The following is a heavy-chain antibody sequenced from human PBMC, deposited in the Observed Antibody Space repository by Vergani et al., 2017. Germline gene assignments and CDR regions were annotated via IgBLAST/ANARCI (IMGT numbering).Heavy chain of an antibody. CDR3: AIQFWGGGGYRFDH. V-gene: IGHV4-39*01. Sequence: QLQLQESGPGLLKPSETLSLTCSVSGTSISGSSDYWGWIRQPPGKGLEWIGRIFYTGTSYYNPSLESRATNSVDTSKNQFSLKLKSVTAADTAVYYCAIQFWGGGGYRFDHWGQGTLVTVSS. CDR2: IFYTGTS. J-gene: IGHJ4*02. D-gene: IGHD5-18*01. CDR1: GTSISGSSDY.